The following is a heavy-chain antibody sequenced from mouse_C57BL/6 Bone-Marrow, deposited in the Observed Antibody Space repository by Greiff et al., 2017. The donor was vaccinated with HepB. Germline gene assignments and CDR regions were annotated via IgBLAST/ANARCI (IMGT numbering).Heavy chain of an antibody. CDR1: GYTFTSYG. Sequence: QVQLQQSGAELARPGASVKLSCKASGYTFTSYGIRWVKQSTGQGLEWIGDIYPSSGNTYYNQKFKGKATLTADKSSSTAYMELRSLTSEDTAVDDGARSIGYDYGKAKDYWGQGTSVTVSS. CDR3: ARSIGYDYGKAKDY. CDR2: IYPSSGNT. J-gene: IGHJ4*01. V-gene: IGHV1-81*01. D-gene: IGHD1-1*01.